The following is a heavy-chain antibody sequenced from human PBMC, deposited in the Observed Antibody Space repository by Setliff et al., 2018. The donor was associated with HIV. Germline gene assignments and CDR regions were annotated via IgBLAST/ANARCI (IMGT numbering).Heavy chain of an antibody. V-gene: IGHV3-48*03. CDR3: ARLSPPDDYGDLGGVDY. D-gene: IGHD4-17*01. CDR2: ISSSDSTI. J-gene: IGHJ4*02. CDR1: GFTFITHA. Sequence: GGSLRLSCAASGFTFITHAMYWVRQAPGKGLEWVAYISSSDSTIYYADSVKGRFTIYRDNAKNSLFLQMDSLRVEDTAFYYCARLSPPDDYGDLGGVDYWGQGTLVTVSS.